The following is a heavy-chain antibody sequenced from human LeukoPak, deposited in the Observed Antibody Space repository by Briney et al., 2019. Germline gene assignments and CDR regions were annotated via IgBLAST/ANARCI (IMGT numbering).Heavy chain of an antibody. J-gene: IGHJ4*02. CDR3: AKRSIVGLTTPTPFDY. CDR1: GFTFSNYA. V-gene: IGHV3-23*01. D-gene: IGHD1-26*01. Sequence: PGGSLRLSCAASGFTFSNYAMNWVRQAPGKGLEWVSVISGSGGTTYYADSVRGRFTISRDNSKNMLYLQMNSLRAEDTAIYYCAKRSIVGLTTPTPFDYWGQGALVTVSS. CDR2: ISGSGGTT.